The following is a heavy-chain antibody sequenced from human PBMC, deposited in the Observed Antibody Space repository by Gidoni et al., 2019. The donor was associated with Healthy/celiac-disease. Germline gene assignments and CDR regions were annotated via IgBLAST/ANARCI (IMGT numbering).Heavy chain of an antibody. CDR3: ARGAEAGTKGWFDP. J-gene: IGHJ5*02. CDR2: LYHSGST. Sequence: QLQLQSSGSGLVKPSHTLSLTFAVSGCSLSSGGYSWSWIRQPPGKGLEWIGYLYHSGSTYYNPSLKSRVTISVDRAKNKFSLKLSSVTAADTAVYYCARGAEAGTKGWFDPWGQGTLVTVSS. D-gene: IGHD6-13*01. CDR1: GCSLSSGGYS. V-gene: IGHV4-30-2*01.